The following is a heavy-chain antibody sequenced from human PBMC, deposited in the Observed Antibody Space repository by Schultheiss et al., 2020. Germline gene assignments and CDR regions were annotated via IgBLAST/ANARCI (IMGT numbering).Heavy chain of an antibody. Sequence: SATLSLTCTVSGGSISSYYWSWIRQPPGKGLEWIGYIYYSGSTNYNPSHESRVTISVDTSKNQFSLKLSSVTAADTAVYYCASALDSGFDYWGQGTLVTGSS. CDR3: ASALDSGFDY. J-gene: IGHJ4*02. CDR2: IYYSGST. D-gene: IGHD1-26*01. V-gene: IGHV4-59*08. CDR1: GGSISSYY.